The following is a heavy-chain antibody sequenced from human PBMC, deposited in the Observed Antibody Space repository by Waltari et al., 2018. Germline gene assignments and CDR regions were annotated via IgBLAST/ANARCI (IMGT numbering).Heavy chain of an antibody. V-gene: IGHV1-2*02. CDR1: GYTFSGYY. CDR3: ARDRYDSRVPGDYFDY. CDR2: IDPNTGGT. D-gene: IGHD3-16*01. Sequence: QVHLVQSGAEVRKPGASVKVSCKGSGYTFSGYYIQWLRQDPGQGLEWMGWIDPNTGGTKLAQKFQGRVTMTRDTSINTVYMELSSLGSDDTAIYYCARDRYDSRVPGDYFDYWGQGTLVTVSS. J-gene: IGHJ4*02.